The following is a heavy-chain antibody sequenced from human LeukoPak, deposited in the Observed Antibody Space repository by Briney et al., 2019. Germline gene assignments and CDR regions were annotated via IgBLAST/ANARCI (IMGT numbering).Heavy chain of an antibody. CDR2: TYYKSAWYN. D-gene: IGHD6-19*01. CDR3: ARGTGWSQFDY. V-gene: IGHV6-1*01. CDR1: GDSVSRDSIA. J-gene: IGHJ4*02. Sequence: SQTLSLTCAISGDSVSRDSIAWNWIRQSPSRGLEWLGRTYYKSAWYNDYAVSVKGRIIINPDTSKNQFSLQLNSVTPEDTAVYYCARGTGWSQFDYWGQGTLVTVSS.